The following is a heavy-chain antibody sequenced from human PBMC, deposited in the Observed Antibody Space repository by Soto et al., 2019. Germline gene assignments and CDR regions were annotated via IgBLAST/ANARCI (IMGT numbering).Heavy chain of an antibody. Sequence: EVQLVESGGGLVQPGGSLRLSCAASGFTFGNFWMNWVRQAPGKGLVWVSRINSDGSTSYADSVKGRLTISRDNAKNTVYLQMNSLRGEDTAVYYCARGLYREYGQDSWGQGALVTVSS. CDR3: ARGLYREYGQDS. V-gene: IGHV3-74*01. D-gene: IGHD3-10*01. CDR2: INSDGST. J-gene: IGHJ4*02. CDR1: GFTFGNFW.